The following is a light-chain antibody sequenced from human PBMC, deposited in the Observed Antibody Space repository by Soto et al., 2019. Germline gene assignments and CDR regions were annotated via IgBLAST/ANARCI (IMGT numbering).Light chain of an antibody. J-gene: IGLJ1*01. Sequence: QSVLTQAPSASGTPGQRVTISCSGSSSNVGSLSVDWYQHLPGTAPKLLIHSNYQRPSGVPERFSGSKSGTSASLAINGLQSEDEADYYCAAWDGSLNGLYVFGTGTKVTVL. CDR2: SNY. CDR1: SSNVGSLS. CDR3: AAWDGSLNGLYV. V-gene: IGLV1-44*01.